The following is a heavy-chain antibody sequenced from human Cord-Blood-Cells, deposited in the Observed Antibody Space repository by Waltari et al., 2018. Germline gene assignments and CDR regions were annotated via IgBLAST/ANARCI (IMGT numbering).Heavy chain of an antibody. Sequence: EVQLVESGGGLVQPGGSLRLSCAASGFTFSSYWMSWVRQAPGKGLEWVANIKQDGSEKYYVDSVKGRFTISRDNAKNSLYLQMNSLRAEDTAVYYCARLEYQLPHYYYYYYMDVWGKGTTVTVSS. V-gene: IGHV3-7*01. CDR3: ARLEYQLPHYYYYYYMDV. D-gene: IGHD2-2*01. J-gene: IGHJ6*03. CDR1: GFTFSSYW. CDR2: IKQDGSEK.